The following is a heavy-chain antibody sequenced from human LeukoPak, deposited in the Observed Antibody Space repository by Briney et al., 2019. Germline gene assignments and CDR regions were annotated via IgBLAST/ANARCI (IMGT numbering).Heavy chain of an antibody. Sequence: ASVKVSCKASGYTFTSYDINWVRQATGQGLEWMGWMNPNSGNTGYAQKFQGRVTITRNTSISTAYMELSSLRSEDTAVYCCARVKGSSWPDSWGQGTLVTVSS. CDR3: ARVKGSSWPDS. CDR2: MNPNSGNT. CDR1: GYTFTSYD. D-gene: IGHD6-13*01. V-gene: IGHV1-8*03. J-gene: IGHJ4*02.